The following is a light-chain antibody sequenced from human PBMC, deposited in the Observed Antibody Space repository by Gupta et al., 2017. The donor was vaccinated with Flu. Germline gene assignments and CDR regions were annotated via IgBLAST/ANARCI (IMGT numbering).Light chain of an antibody. Sequence: EFVFTQSPATLSLSPGETATLPRRASQSDGGTYLAWYQQKPGQAPRLLINGASSRATGIPDRFSGSGSGTDFTLTISRLEPEDSSVYYCQQYGRTPFTFGGGTKVEIK. CDR3: QQYGRTPFT. CDR2: GAS. V-gene: IGKV3-20*01. CDR1: QSDGGTY. J-gene: IGKJ4*01.